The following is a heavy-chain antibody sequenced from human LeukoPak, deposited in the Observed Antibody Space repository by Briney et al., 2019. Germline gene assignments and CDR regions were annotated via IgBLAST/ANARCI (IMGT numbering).Heavy chain of an antibody. CDR1: GFTFSSYS. D-gene: IGHD3-9*01. Sequence: GGSLRLSCAASGFTFSSYSMNWVRQAPGKGLEWVSSISSSSSYIYYADSVKGRFTISRDNAKNSLYLQMNSLRAEDTAVYYCAVAWYYGILTGEPDYWGQGTLVTVSS. CDR3: AVAWYYGILTGEPDY. V-gene: IGHV3-21*01. CDR2: ISSSSSYI. J-gene: IGHJ4*02.